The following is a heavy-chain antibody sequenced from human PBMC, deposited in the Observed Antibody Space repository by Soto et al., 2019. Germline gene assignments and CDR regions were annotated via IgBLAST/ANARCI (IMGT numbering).Heavy chain of an antibody. CDR2: ISGSGGST. CDR1: GFTFSSYA. CDR3: ATDPVGYCSGGSCYMPGGY. V-gene: IGHV3-23*01. Sequence: GGSLRLSCAASGFTFSSYAMSWVRQAPGKGLEWVSAISGSGGSTYYADSVKGRFTISRDNSKNTLYLQMNSLRAEDTAVYYCATDPVGYCSGGSCYMPGGYWGQGTLVTVSS. J-gene: IGHJ4*02. D-gene: IGHD2-15*01.